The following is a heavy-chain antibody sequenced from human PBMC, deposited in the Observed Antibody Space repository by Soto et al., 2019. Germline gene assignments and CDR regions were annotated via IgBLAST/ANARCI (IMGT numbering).Heavy chain of an antibody. D-gene: IGHD7-27*01. CDR2: IRYDGSKT. Sequence: QVQLVESGGGVVQPGGSLRLSCAPSGFIFSSYGMHWVRQAPGKGLEWVAVIRYDGSKTYYEDSVKGRFTISRDNSKNSVLLLMKCLRAEDTTVYYRASVKQGTGADDAAFEFRGQCTLVTVAS. CDR1: GFIFSSYG. CDR3: ASVKQGTGADDAAFEF. J-gene: IGHJ1*01. V-gene: IGHV3-33*01.